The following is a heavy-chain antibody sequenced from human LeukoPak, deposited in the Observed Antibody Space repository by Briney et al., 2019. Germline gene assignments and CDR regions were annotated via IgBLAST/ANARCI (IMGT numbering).Heavy chain of an antibody. CDR2: MNPNSGNT. V-gene: IGHV1-8*01. CDR3: ARGRGWFGEFYNWFDP. CDR1: GYTFTSYD. D-gene: IGHD3-10*01. Sequence: GASVKVSCKASGYTFTSYDINWVRQATGQGLEWMGWMNPNSGNTGYAQKFQGRVTMTRNTSISTAYMELSSLRSEDTAVCYCARGRGWFGEFYNWFDPWGQGTLVTVSS. J-gene: IGHJ5*02.